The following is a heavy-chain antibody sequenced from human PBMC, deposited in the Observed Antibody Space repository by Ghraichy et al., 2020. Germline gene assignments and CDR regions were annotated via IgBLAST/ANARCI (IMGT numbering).Heavy chain of an antibody. Sequence: SETLSLTCTVSGGSISSGDYYWSWIRQPPGKGLEWIGYIYYSGSTYYNPSLKSRVTISVDTSKNQFSLKLSSVTAADTAVYYCAREVSSARWFDPWGQGTLVTVSS. CDR2: IYYSGST. CDR3: AREVSSARWFDP. CDR1: GGSISSGDYY. V-gene: IGHV4-30-4*01. J-gene: IGHJ5*02. D-gene: IGHD2-15*01.